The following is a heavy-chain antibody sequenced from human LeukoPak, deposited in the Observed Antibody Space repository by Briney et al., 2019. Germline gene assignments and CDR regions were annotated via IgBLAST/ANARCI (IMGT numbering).Heavy chain of an antibody. Sequence: GGSLRLSCAASGFTFSSYGMHWVRQAPGKGLEWVAVISYDGSNKYYADSVKGRFTISRYNSKNTLYLQMNSLRAEDTAVYYCAKDMGSGSYYGRGYYGMDVWGQGTTVTVSS. V-gene: IGHV3-30*18. CDR1: GFTFSSYG. J-gene: IGHJ6*02. CDR3: AKDMGSGSYYGRGYYGMDV. D-gene: IGHD3-10*01. CDR2: ISYDGSNK.